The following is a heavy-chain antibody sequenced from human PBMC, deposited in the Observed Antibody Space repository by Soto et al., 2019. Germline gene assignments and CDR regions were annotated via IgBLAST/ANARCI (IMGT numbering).Heavy chain of an antibody. CDR2: IYSGGTS. J-gene: IGHJ5*02. CDR3: ARGNCTSISCFAFDH. Sequence: EVQLVESGGGLVQPGGSLRLSCAASGFTVSNNFMTWVRQASGKGLEWVSVIYSGGTSHYADSVRGRFTISRDSSKNTLYLQMHSLRAEDSAVYYCARGNCTSISCFAFDHWSHGTLVTVSS. CDR1: GFTVSNNF. V-gene: IGHV3-66*01. D-gene: IGHD2-2*01.